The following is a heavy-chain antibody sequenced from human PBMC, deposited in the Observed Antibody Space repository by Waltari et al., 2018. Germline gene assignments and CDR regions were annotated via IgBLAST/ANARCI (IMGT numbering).Heavy chain of an antibody. CDR3: ATDGDDSSGYYYYYGMDV. Sequence: QVQLVQSGAEVKKPGASVKVSCKVSGYTLTELSMHWVRQAPGKGLEWMGGFDPEDGETIYAQKVQGRVTMTEDTSTDTAYMELSSLRSEDTAVYYCATDGDDSSGYYYYYGMDVWGQGTTVTVSS. D-gene: IGHD3-22*01. CDR2: FDPEDGET. V-gene: IGHV1-24*01. J-gene: IGHJ6*02. CDR1: GYTLTELS.